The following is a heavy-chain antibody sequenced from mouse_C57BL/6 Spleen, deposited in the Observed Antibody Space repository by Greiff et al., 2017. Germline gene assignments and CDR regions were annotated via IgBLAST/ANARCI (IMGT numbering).Heavy chain of an antibody. CDR2: IGRGGST. CDR3: ARKPPFYGNYAMDY. D-gene: IGHD2-10*01. V-gene: IGHV2-2*01. CDR1: GFSLTSYG. Sequence: VQRVESGPGLVQPSQSLSITCTVSGFSLTSYGVHWVRQSPGKGLEWLGVIGRGGSTDYNAAFISRLSISKDNSKSHVFFKMNSLQADDTAIYYCARKPPFYGNYAMDYWGQGTSVTVSS. J-gene: IGHJ4*01.